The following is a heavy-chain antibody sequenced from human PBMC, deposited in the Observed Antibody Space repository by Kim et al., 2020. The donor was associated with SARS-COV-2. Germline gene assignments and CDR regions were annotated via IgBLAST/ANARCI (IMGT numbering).Heavy chain of an antibody. Sequence: GGSLRLSCAASGFTFSSYGMHWVRQAPGKGLEWVAVISYDGSNKYYADSVHGRFTISRDNSKNTLYLQMNSLSAEDTAVYYCAKEYGSGSYYNYYYYYGMDVWGEATTVTVSS. J-gene: IGHJ6*04. V-gene: IGHV3-30*18. CDR2: ISYDGSNK. D-gene: IGHD3-10*01. CDR3: AKEYGSGSYYNYYYYYGMDV. CDR1: GFTFSSYG.